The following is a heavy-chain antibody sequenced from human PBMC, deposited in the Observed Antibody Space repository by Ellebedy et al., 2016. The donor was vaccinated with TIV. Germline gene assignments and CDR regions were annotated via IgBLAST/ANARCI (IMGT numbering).Heavy chain of an antibody. Sequence: ASVKVSCKTSGDTFFSYAFHWVRQAPGQGLEWMGRIIPILGMANYAQKFQGRVTITADTSTSTAYMELSSLRSEDTAVYYCQAMISGSTGTHFDHWGQGTLVIVSS. CDR2: IIPILGMA. CDR3: QAMISGSTGTHFDH. CDR1: GDTFFSYA. V-gene: IGHV1-69*04. D-gene: IGHD1-7*01. J-gene: IGHJ4*02.